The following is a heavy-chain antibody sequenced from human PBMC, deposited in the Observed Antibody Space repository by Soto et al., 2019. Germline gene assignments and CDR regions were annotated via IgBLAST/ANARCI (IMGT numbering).Heavy chain of an antibody. CDR1: GYTYISYS. CDR3: ARENWGSGSRWLDP. V-gene: IGHV1-3*05. D-gene: IGHD6-19*01. CDR2: IHVGNGNT. J-gene: IGHJ5*02. Sequence: QVQVVQSGAEEKKPGASVKVSCKASGYTYISYSMHWVRQAPGQRREWMGWIHVGNGNTKYSQNFKGRVTINQDTPASTAYMELSSLTSEDTAVYYCARENWGSGSRWLDPWGQGTLVTVSS.